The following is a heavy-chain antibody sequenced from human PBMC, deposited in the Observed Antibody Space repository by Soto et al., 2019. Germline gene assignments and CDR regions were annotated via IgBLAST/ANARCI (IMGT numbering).Heavy chain of an antibody. J-gene: IGHJ3*02. CDR3: ASNQLPNQYGDAFDI. CDR1: GGTFSSCA. D-gene: IGHD2-2*01. Sequence: SVKVSCKASGGTFSSCAISWVRQAPGQGLEWMGGIIPIFGTANYAQKFQGRVTITADESTSTAYMELSSLRSEDTAVYYCASNQLPNQYGDAFDIWGQGTMVTVSS. V-gene: IGHV1-69*13. CDR2: IIPIFGTA.